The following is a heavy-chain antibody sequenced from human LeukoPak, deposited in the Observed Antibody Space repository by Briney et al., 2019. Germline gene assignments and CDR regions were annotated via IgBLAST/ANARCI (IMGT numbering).Heavy chain of an antibody. J-gene: IGHJ4*02. CDR3: AKVGDSSGYYSALFDY. D-gene: IGHD3-22*01. CDR1: GFTFSSYA. V-gene: IGHV3-23*01. CDR2: ISGSGGST. Sequence: GGSLRLSCAASGFTFSSYAMSWVRQAPGKGLEWVSAISGSGGSTYYADSVKGRLTISRDNSKNTLYLQMNSLRAEDTAVYYCAKVGDSSGYYSALFDYWGQGTLVTVSS.